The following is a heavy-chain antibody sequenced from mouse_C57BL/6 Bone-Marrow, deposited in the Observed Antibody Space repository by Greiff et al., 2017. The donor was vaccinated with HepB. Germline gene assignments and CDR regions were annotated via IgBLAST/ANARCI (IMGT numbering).Heavy chain of an antibody. V-gene: IGHV1-69*01. J-gene: IGHJ3*01. Sequence: VQLQQPGAELVMPGASVKLSCKASGYTFTSYWMHWVKQRPGQGLEWIGEIDPSDSYTNYNQKFKGKSTLTVDKSSSTAYMQLSSLTSEDSAVYYCANDVWFAYWGQGTLVTVSA. CDR1: GYTFTSYW. CDR3: ANDVWFAY. CDR2: IDPSDSYT.